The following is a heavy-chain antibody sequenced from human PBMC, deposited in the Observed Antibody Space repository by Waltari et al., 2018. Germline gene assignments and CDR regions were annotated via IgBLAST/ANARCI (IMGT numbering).Heavy chain of an antibody. CDR2: IIPIFGTA. CDR1: GGTFSSYA. Sequence: QVQLVQSGAEVKKPGSSVKVSCKASGGTFSSYAISWVRQAPGQGLEWMGRIIPIFGTANYAQKFQGRVTITADKSTSTAYMELSSLRSEDTAVYYCARDPGPIFGAVNWFDPWGQGTLVTVSS. V-gene: IGHV1-69*13. D-gene: IGHD3-3*01. J-gene: IGHJ5*02. CDR3: ARDPGPIFGAVNWFDP.